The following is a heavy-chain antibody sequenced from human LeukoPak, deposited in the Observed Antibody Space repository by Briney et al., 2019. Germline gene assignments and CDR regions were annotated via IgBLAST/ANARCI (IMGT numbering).Heavy chain of an antibody. CDR1: GYSFTSYW. J-gene: IGHJ6*03. CDR2: IYPGDSDT. Sequence: GGSLQISCKGSGYSFTSYWIGGVRQLPGKGLEWMGIIYPGDSDTRYSPSFQGQVTISADKSISTAYLQWSSLKASDTAMYYCARHPTYYYDSSGSYYMDVWGKGTTVTVSS. CDR3: ARHPTYYYDSSGSYYMDV. V-gene: IGHV5-51*01. D-gene: IGHD3-22*01.